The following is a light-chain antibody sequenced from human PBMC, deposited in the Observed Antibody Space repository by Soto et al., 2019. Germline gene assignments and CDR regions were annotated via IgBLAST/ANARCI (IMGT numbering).Light chain of an antibody. CDR3: QQHGSSPLT. CDR2: GAS. J-gene: IGKJ1*01. Sequence: EIVLTQSPGTLSLSPGERATLSCRASQSVSSSYLAWYQQKPGQAPRLLFYGASRRATGIPDRFSGSGSGTDFTLTISRLEPEDFAVYYCQQHGSSPLTFGPGTKVEIK. CDR1: QSVSSSY. V-gene: IGKV3-20*01.